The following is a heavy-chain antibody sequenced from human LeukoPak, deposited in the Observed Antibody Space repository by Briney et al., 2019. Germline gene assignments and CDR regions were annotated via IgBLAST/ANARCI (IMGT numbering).Heavy chain of an antibody. CDR1: GVSISSYY. J-gene: IGHJ5*02. V-gene: IGHV4-59*01. D-gene: IGHD6-13*01. CDR3: ARAGIAAAGSWFDP. CDR2: IYYSGST. Sequence: TPSETLSLTCTVSGVSISSYYWSSIRQPPGKGLERIGYIYYSGSTNYNPSLKSRVTISVDTSKNQFSLKLSSVTAADTAVYYCARAGIAAAGSWFDPWGQGTLVTVSS.